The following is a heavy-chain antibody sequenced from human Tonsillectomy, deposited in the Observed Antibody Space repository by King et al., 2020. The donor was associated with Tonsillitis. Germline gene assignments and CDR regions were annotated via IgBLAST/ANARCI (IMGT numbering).Heavy chain of an antibody. CDR2: IYHTGST. J-gene: IGHJ4*02. CDR1: GYSISSGYF. Sequence: QLQESGPGLVKPSETLSLTCAVSGYSISSGYFWGWIRQPPGKGLEWIGHIYHTGSTFYNPSLKARVTISVDTSKNQFSLKVTSVTAADTAVYYCARLTRSTPFDDWGQGTLVTVSS. CDR3: ARLTRSTPFDD. V-gene: IGHV4-38-2*01.